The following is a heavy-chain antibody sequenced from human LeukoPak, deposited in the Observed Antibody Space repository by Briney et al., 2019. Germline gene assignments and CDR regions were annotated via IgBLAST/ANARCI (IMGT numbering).Heavy chain of an antibody. CDR1: GFTFSNAW. CDR2: ISGSGGST. D-gene: IGHD3-10*01. V-gene: IGHV3-23*01. J-gene: IGHJ3*02. Sequence: PGGSLRLSCAASGFTFSNAWMRWVRQAPGKGLEWVSAISGSGGSTYYADSVKGRFTISRDNSKNTLYLQMNSLRAEDTAVYYCAKDLSSGSPDAFDIWGQGTMVTVSS. CDR3: AKDLSSGSPDAFDI.